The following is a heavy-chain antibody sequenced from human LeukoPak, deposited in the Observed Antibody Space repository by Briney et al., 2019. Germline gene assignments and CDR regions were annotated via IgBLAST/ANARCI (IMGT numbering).Heavy chain of an antibody. V-gene: IGHV1-18*01. CDR3: ARDQIGYYYGSGSYYYMDV. D-gene: IGHD3-10*01. J-gene: IGHJ6*03. Sequence: AASVKVSCKASGYTFTSYGISWVRQAPGQGLEWMGCISAYNGNTNYAQRLQGRVTMTTDTSASTAYMELRSLRSDDTAVYYCARDQIGYYYGSGSYYYMDVWGKGTTVTVSS. CDR1: GYTFTSYG. CDR2: ISAYNGNT.